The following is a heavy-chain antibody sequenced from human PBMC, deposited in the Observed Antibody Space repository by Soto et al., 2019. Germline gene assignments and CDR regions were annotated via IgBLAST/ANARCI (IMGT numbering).Heavy chain of an antibody. CDR3: ARHQFPLVVPAAIDY. Sequence: PGESLKISCKGSGCSFTSYWIGWVRQMPVKGLEWMGIIYPGDSDTRYSPSFQGQVTISADKSISTAYLQWSSLKASDTAMYYCARHQFPLVVPAAIDYWGQGTLVTVSS. J-gene: IGHJ4*02. D-gene: IGHD2-2*01. CDR1: GCSFTSYW. V-gene: IGHV5-51*01. CDR2: IYPGDSDT.